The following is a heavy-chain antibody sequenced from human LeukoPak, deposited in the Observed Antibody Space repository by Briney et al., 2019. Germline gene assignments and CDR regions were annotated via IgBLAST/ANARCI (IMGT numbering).Heavy chain of an antibody. CDR2: ISGSGGST. V-gene: IGHV3-23*01. Sequence: GGSLRLSCAASGFTFSSYAMSWVRQAPGKGLEWVSAISGSGGSTYYADSVKGRFTIFRDNSKNSLYLQLNSLRAEDTALYYCARDNPPDYWGQGTLVTVSS. CDR1: GFTFSSYA. J-gene: IGHJ4*02. CDR3: ARDNPPDY.